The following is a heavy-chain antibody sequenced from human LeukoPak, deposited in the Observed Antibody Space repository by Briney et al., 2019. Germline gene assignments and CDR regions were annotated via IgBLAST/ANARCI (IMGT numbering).Heavy chain of an antibody. J-gene: IGHJ5*02. CDR3: ARVSGFWSGYPNWFDP. CDR1: GGSISSYY. CDR2: IYYSGST. D-gene: IGHD3-3*01. V-gene: IGHV4-59*01. Sequence: SETLSLTXTVSGGSISSYYWSWIRQPPGKGLEWIGYIYYSGSTNYNPSLKSRVTISVDTSKNQFSLKLSSVTAADTAVYYCARVSGFWSGYPNWFDPWGQGTLVTVSS.